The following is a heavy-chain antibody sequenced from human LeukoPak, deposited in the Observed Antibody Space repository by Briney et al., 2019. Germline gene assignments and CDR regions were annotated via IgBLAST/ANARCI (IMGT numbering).Heavy chain of an antibody. CDR1: GDSISSSTYC. Sequence: PSETLSLTCTVSGDSISSSTYCWGWIRQPPGKGLEWIGTIYSSGSTYYNPSLKSRVTISVDKSKNHFSLKLSSVTAADTAVYYCARGRCSSTSCSVDYWGQGTLVTVSS. CDR3: ARGRCSSTSCSVDY. D-gene: IGHD2-2*01. CDR2: IYSSGST. V-gene: IGHV4-39*02. J-gene: IGHJ4*02.